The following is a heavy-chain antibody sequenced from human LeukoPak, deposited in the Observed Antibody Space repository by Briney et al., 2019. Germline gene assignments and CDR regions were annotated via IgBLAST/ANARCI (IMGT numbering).Heavy chain of an antibody. CDR3: ARDRVLRYFDWSNLGNWFDP. CDR2: ISAYNGDT. Sequence: ASVKVSCKASGYTFTRYGISWVRQAPGQGLEWMGRISAYNGDTNYAQKVQGRVTMTTDTSTSTAYMELSSLRSDDTAVYYCARDRVLRYFDWSNLGNWFDPWGQGTLVTVSS. CDR1: GYTFTRYG. V-gene: IGHV1-18*04. D-gene: IGHD3-9*01. J-gene: IGHJ5*02.